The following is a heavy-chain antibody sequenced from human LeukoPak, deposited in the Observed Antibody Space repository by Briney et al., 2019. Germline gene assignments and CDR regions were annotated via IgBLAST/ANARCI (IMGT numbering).Heavy chain of an antibody. Sequence: ASVKVSCKASGFTFTDYYIHWVRQAPGQGLGWMGYINPHSGGTSSPQKFQGRVAMTTDTSISSAYMELSSLISDDTAMYYCVREGNELLSKDFDYWGQGTLVTVSS. J-gene: IGHJ4*02. CDR1: GFTFTDYY. CDR3: VREGNELLSKDFDY. D-gene: IGHD2-21*02. V-gene: IGHV1-2*02. CDR2: INPHSGGT.